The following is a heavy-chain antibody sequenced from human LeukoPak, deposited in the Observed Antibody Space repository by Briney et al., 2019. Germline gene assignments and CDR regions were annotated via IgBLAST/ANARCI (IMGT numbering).Heavy chain of an antibody. V-gene: IGHV3-74*01. J-gene: IGHJ5*02. D-gene: IGHD6-13*01. CDR2: INSDGSST. CDR3: ARDPAAENWFDP. CDR1: GFTFSSYW. Sequence: GGSLRLSCAASGFTFSSYWMHWVRQAPGKGLVWVSRINSDGSSTSYADSVKGRFTISRDNAKNTLYLQMSSLRAKDTAVYYCARDPAAENWFDPWGQGTLVTVSS.